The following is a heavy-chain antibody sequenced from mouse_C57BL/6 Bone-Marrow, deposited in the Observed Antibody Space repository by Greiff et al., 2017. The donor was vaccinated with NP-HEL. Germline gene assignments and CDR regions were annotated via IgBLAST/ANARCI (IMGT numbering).Heavy chain of an antibody. D-gene: IGHD2-12*01. CDR2: INPNNGGT. CDR1: GYTFTDYY. J-gene: IGHJ3*01. V-gene: IGHV1-26*01. CDR3: ARRTYTTLFAY. Sequence: EVQLQQSGPELVKPGASVKISCKASGYTFTDYYMNWVKQSHGKSLEWIGDINPNNGGTSYNQKFKGKATLTVDKSSSTAYMELRSLTSEDSAVYYCARRTYTTLFAYWGQGTLVTVSA.